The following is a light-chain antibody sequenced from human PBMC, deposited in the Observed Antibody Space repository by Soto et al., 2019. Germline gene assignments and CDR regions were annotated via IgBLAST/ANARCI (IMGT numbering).Light chain of an antibody. CDR1: SSDVGSYNA. CDR3: CSYAGGSTLYV. V-gene: IGLV2-23*01. Sequence: QSALTQPASASGSPGQSITISCTGTSSDVGSYNAVSWYQQHPGKAPKLIIFEDNKRPSGVSNRFSASKSGNTASLTISGLQAEDEADYYCCSYAGGSTLYVFGIGTKLTVL. CDR2: EDN. J-gene: IGLJ1*01.